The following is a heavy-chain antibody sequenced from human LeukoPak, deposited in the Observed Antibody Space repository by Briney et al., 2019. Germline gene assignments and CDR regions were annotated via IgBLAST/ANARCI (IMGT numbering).Heavy chain of an antibody. V-gene: IGHV4-61*02. CDR1: GGSISSGSYY. Sequence: SQTLSLTCTVSGGSISSGSYYWSWIRQPAGKGLEWIGRIYTSGSTNYNPSLKSRVTISVDTSKNQFSLKLSSVTAADTAVYYCARHVYTMIARDAYDIWGQGTMVTVSS. CDR3: ARHVYTMIARDAYDI. CDR2: IYTSGST. D-gene: IGHD3-22*01. J-gene: IGHJ3*02.